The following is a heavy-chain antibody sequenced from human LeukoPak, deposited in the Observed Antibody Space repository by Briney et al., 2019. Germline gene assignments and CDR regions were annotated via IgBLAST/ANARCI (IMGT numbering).Heavy chain of an antibody. V-gene: IGHV3-30*18. Sequence: SCKASGYTFTSYYMHWVRQAPGKGLEWVAVISYDGSNKYYADSVKGRFTISRDNSKNTLYLQMNSLRAEDTAVYYCAKDIQGHGDIWGQGTMVTVSS. J-gene: IGHJ3*02. CDR2: ISYDGSNK. CDR1: GYTFTSYY. CDR3: AKDIQGHGDI.